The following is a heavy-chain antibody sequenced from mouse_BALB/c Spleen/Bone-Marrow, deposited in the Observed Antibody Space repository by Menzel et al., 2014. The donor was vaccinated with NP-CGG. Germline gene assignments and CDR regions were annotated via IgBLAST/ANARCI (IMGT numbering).Heavy chain of an antibody. Sequence: VMLVESGPGLVAPSQSLSITCTVSGFSLTSYGVHWVRQPPGKGLEWLGVIWAGGSTNYNSALMSRLSISKDNSKSQVFLKMNSLQTDDTAMCYCARGFHLDYWGQGTTLTVSS. V-gene: IGHV2-9*02. CDR3: ARGFHLDY. J-gene: IGHJ2*01. CDR2: IWAGGST. D-gene: IGHD1-2*01. CDR1: GFSLTSYG.